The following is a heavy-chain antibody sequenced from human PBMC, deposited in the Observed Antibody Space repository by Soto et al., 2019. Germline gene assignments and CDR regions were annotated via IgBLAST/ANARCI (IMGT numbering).Heavy chain of an antibody. Sequence: QLQLQESGPGLVKPSETLSLTCTVSGGSISNRNYYWGWIRQPPGKGLEWIGSVYYSGSTYYNPSLKSRVSISVDTSQNQFSLKLSSVTAADTAVYYCARRLGTSHDAFDIWGQGTMVTVSS. CDR2: VYYSGST. J-gene: IGHJ3*02. CDR1: GGSISNRNYY. D-gene: IGHD1-7*01. V-gene: IGHV4-39*01. CDR3: ARRLGTSHDAFDI.